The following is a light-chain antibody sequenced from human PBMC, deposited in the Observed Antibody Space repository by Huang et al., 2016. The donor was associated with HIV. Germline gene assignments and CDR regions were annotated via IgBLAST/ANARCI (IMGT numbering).Light chain of an antibody. CDR2: GSS. Sequence: DIQMTQSPSSLSASLGDRVTITCRASQPINSHLNWYHQKPGKAPKLLIYGSSSLQSGAPSRFSGSGSGTDFTLNISSLQPDDFAVYYCQQSYTTPWTFGQGAKVEIK. V-gene: IGKV1-39*01. CDR1: QPINSH. CDR3: QQSYTTPWT. J-gene: IGKJ1*01.